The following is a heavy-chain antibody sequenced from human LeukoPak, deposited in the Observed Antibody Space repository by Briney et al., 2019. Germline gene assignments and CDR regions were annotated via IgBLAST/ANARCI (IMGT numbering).Heavy chain of an antibody. Sequence: SETLSLTCSVSGGSITNYYWSWIRQPAGKGLEWIGRIYTSGSTNYNPSLKSRVTISVDTSKNQFSLKLSSVTAADTAVYYCAALYSSGWYFDYWGQGTLVTVSS. V-gene: IGHV4-4*07. CDR2: IYTSGST. CDR1: GGSITNYY. J-gene: IGHJ4*02. D-gene: IGHD6-19*01. CDR3: AALYSSGWYFDY.